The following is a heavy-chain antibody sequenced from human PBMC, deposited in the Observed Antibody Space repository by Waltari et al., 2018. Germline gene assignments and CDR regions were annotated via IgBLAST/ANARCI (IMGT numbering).Heavy chain of an antibody. V-gene: IGHV3-15*04. CDR1: GLTFRNAG. Sequence: EVHLVESGGGLVEPGGSLRLSCAASGLTFRNAGKRWVRQAPGKGLEGVGGIEIMSKGWTTEYTARVKGKNTYSRDDSNATLYLQMNSQKTEATAVYYCSAFASVRGVRRFCGQRTLVTVSS. J-gene: IGHJ4*02. D-gene: IGHD3-10*01. CDR2: IEIMSKGWTT. CDR3: SAFASVRGVRRF.